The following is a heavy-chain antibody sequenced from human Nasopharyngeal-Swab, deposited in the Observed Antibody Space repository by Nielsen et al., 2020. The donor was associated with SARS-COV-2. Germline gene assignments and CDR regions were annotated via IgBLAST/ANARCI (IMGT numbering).Heavy chain of an antibody. Sequence: SETLSLTCTVSGGSISSYYWSWIRQPPGKRLEWIGYIYYSGSTNYNPSLKSRVTISVDTSKNQFSLKLSSVTAADTAVYYCARTIGASRGYSYGSYYYMDVWGKGTTVTVSS. CDR1: GGSISSYY. V-gene: IGHV4-59*01. D-gene: IGHD5-18*01. J-gene: IGHJ6*03. CDR2: IYYSGST. CDR3: ARTIGASRGYSYGSYYYMDV.